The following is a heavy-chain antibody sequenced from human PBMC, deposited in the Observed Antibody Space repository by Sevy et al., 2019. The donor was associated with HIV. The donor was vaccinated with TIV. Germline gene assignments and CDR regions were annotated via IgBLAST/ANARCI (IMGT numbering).Heavy chain of an antibody. CDR2: IYYSGST. Sequence: SETLSLTCIVSGGSISSSSYYWGWIRQPPGKGLEWIGSIYYSGSTYYNPSLKSRVTISVDTSKNQFSLKLSSVTAADTAVYYCARLFTYYDILTGYGYFDYWGQGTLVTVSS. V-gene: IGHV4-39*01. D-gene: IGHD3-9*01. J-gene: IGHJ4*02. CDR3: ARLFTYYDILTGYGYFDY. CDR1: GGSISSSSYY.